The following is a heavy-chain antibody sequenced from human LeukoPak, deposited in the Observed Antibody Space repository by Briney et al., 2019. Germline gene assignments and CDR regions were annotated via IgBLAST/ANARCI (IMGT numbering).Heavy chain of an antibody. CDR3: AKDVYGDYGGLDY. CDR2: TRGSDGST. J-gene: IGHJ4*02. CDR1: GFTFSTYA. V-gene: IGHV3-23*01. D-gene: IGHD4-17*01. Sequence: GGSLRLSCAASGFTFSTYAMSWVRQAPGKGLEWVSSTRGSDGSTYYADSVKGRFAIYRDNSKNTLYLQMNSLRAEDTAVYYCAKDVYGDYGGLDYWGQGTLVTVSS.